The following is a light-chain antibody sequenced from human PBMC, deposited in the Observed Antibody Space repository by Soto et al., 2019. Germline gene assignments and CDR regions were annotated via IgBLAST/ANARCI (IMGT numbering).Light chain of an antibody. CDR3: QHYGHPRWT. CDR1: QSISTY. J-gene: IGKJ1*01. V-gene: IGKV1-39*01. Sequence: DIQMTQSPPSLSASVGDRVTITCRASQSISTYLNWYQQKPGKAPKLLIYAASTLQSGVPSRFSGSGSGTDFTLTISRLAPEDSALYYCQHYGHPRWTFGPGTKVDIK. CDR2: AAS.